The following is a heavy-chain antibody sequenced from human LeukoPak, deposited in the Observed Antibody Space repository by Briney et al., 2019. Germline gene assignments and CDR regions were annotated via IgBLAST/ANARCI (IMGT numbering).Heavy chain of an antibody. V-gene: IGHV3-53*01. Sequence: GGSLRLSCAASGFTVSSNYMSWARQAPGKGLEWVAVIYSGGSTYYADSVKGRFTISRDNSKNTLYLQMNSLRAEDTAVYYCASNPYYYDSSAYYLFYYYYGMDVWGQGTTVTVSS. CDR1: GFTVSSNY. J-gene: IGHJ6*02. CDR3: ASNPYYYDSSAYYLFYYYYGMDV. CDR2: IYSGGST. D-gene: IGHD3-22*01.